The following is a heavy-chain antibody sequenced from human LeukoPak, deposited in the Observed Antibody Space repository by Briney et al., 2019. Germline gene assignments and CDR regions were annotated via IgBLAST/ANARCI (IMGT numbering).Heavy chain of an antibody. CDR3: ARGGYYYYYMDV. CDR2: INHSGST. Sequence: SETLALTCAVYGGSFSGYYWSWIRQPPGKGLEWIGEINHSGSTNYNPSLKSRVTISVDTSKNQFSLKLSSVTAADTAVYYCARGGYYYYYMDVWGKGTTVTVSS. J-gene: IGHJ6*03. CDR1: GGSFSGYY. V-gene: IGHV4-34*01.